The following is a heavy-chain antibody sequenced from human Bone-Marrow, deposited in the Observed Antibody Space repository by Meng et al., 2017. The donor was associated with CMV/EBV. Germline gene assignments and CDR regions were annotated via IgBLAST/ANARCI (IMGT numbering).Heavy chain of an antibody. CDR1: GFTFSSYW. J-gene: IGHJ6*02. D-gene: IGHD3-3*01. Sequence: GESLKISCAASGFTFSSYWMSWVRQAPGKGLEWVASIKQDGSEKYYVDSVKGRFTISRDNAKNSLYLQMNSLRAEDTAVYYCARDLSYYDFWSGYYTPHYYYYGMDVWGQGTTVTVSS. CDR3: ARDLSYYDFWSGYYTPHYYYYGMDV. V-gene: IGHV3-7*01. CDR2: IKQDGSEK.